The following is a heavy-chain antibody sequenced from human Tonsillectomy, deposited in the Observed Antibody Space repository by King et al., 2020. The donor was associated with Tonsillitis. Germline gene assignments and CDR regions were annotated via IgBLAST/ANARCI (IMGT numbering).Heavy chain of an antibody. J-gene: IGHJ4*02. D-gene: IGHD3-9*01. CDR1: GYIVTELS. CDR3: ATGYYDTLTGAFDY. V-gene: IGHV1-24*01. Sequence: QLVQSGAEVKKPGASVKVSCKVSGYIVTELSIHWVRQTPGKGLEWMGGFDPEDGETIYAQKFQGRVTMTEDTSTDTAYMELSSLRSEDTAVYYCATGYYDTLTGAFDYWGQGTLVTVSS. CDR2: FDPEDGET.